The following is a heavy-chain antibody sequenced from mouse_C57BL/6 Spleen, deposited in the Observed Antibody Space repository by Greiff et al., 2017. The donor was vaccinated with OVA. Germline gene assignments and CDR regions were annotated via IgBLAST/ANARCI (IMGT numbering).Heavy chain of an antibody. J-gene: IGHJ2*01. V-gene: IGHV5-6*02. CDR3: ARRTMVTTGENYFDY. CDR2: ISSGGSYT. CDR1: GFTFSSYG. D-gene: IGHD2-2*01. Sequence: EVKLVESGGDLVKPGGSLKLSCAASGFTFSSYGMSWVRQTPDKRLEWVATISSGGSYTYYPDSVKGRFTISRDNAKNTLYLQMSSLKSEDTAMYYCARRTMVTTGENYFDYWGQGTTLTVSS.